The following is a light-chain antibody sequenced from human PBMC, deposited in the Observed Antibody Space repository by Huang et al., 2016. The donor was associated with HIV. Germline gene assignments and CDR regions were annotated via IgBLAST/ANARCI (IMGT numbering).Light chain of an antibody. V-gene: IGKV4-1*01. CDR1: RSLFYSPNKKNY. J-gene: IGKJ4*01. Sequence: DIVMTQSPDSLAVSLGEKATINCRSSRSLFYSPNKKNYLAWYQQKPGQPPKLRIYWASTRQSGVPDRLSGSGSGSDFTLTISSLQAEDVALYYCQQYFSTPFTFGGGTKVEIK. CDR2: WAS. CDR3: QQYFSTPFT.